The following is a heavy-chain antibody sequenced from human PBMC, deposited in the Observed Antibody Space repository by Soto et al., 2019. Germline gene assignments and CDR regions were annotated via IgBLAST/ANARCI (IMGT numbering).Heavy chain of an antibody. Sequence: ASVKVSCKASGYTVTSYYIHWVRQAPGQGFEWIGIINPGAGGRSYAQKFQGRVTLTRDTSTSTVYMELSSLVSEDTAVYHCAREACRRDYSNYRWFDTWGQGTLVTVSS. CDR2: INPGAGGR. CDR1: GYTVTSYY. J-gene: IGHJ5*02. V-gene: IGHV1-46*01. D-gene: IGHD4-4*01. CDR3: AREACRRDYSNYRWFDT.